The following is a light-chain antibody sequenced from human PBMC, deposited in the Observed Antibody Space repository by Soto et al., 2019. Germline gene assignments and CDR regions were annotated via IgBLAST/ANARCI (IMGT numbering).Light chain of an antibody. Sequence: DIQMTQSPSSLSASVGDRVTITCQASQDISNYLNWYQQKPGKAPKLLIYDASNLETGVPSRFIGGGSGTHFTFTISSLQPEDIATVYCQQFDNLPETFGQGTKLQIK. CDR2: DAS. CDR1: QDISNY. CDR3: QQFDNLPET. V-gene: IGKV1-33*01. J-gene: IGKJ2*01.